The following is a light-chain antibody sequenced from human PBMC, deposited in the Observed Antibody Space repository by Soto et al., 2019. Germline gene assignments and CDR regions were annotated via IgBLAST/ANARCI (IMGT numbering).Light chain of an antibody. CDR3: QQYDVHPKT. CDR1: EDVSQW. J-gene: IGKJ1*01. Sequence: ICMTQSPSTLSASVGDTVTITCRATEDVSQWLAWYQQKPGQAPKVLISDASRLEAGVPSRFSGSGSGTDFTLTITSLQTDDFGTYYCQQYDVHPKTFGQGTKVDIK. CDR2: DAS. V-gene: IGKV1-5*01.